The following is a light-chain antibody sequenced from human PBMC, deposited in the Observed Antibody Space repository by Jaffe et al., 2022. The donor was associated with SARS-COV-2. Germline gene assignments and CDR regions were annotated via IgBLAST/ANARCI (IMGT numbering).Light chain of an antibody. J-gene: IGLJ3*02. CDR1: SSDIGNNY. CDR2: DNN. CDR3: ATWDSRLNIWV. V-gene: IGLV1-51*01. Sequence: QSVLTQPPSVSAAPGQKVTISCSGSSSDIGNNYVSWYQQLPGTAPKLLIYDNNKRPSGIPDRFSGSKSGTSATLGITGLQTGDEAGYYCATWDSRLNIWVFGGGTKLTVL.